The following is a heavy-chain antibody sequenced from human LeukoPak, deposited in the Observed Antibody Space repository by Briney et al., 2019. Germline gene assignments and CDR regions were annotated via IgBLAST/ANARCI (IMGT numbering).Heavy chain of an antibody. J-gene: IGHJ3*02. CDR2: IIPVFGTA. CDR1: GGTFSSYA. CDR3: ARRTSWYGDAFDI. V-gene: IGHV1-69*05. Sequence: GASVKVSCKASGGTFSSYAISWVRQAPGQGLEWMGGIIPVFGTANYAQKVQGRVTMTTDTSTSTAYMELRSLRSDDTAVYYCARRTSWYGDAFDIWGQGTLVTVSS. D-gene: IGHD6-13*01.